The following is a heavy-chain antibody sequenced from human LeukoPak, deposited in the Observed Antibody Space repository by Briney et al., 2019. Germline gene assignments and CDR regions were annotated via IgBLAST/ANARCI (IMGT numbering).Heavy chain of an antibody. CDR3: AKSYSSGWYYFDY. Sequence: GGSLRLPCAASGFTFSSYGMHWVRQAPGKGLEWVAFMSYDGSNKYYADSVKGRFTISRDHSKNTLYLQMNSLRAEDTAVYYCAKSYSSGWYYFDYWGQGTLVTVSS. V-gene: IGHV3-30*18. CDR2: MSYDGSNK. D-gene: IGHD6-19*01. J-gene: IGHJ4*02. CDR1: GFTFSSYG.